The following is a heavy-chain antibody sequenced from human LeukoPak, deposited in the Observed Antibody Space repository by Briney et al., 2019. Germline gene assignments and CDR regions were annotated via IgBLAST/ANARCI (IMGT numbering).Heavy chain of an antibody. J-gene: IGHJ4*02. V-gene: IGHV4-39*01. CDR3: ARQTTAYDSGWHFDY. D-gene: IGHD6-19*01. Sequence: SETLSLTCTVSGGSISSYYWSWIRQPPGKGLEWMGSAYHRGNTYYNLSLKSRVTISVDTSRNQFSPTLRSVTAADTTVYYCARQTTAYDSGWHFDYWGQGTLLTVSS. CDR2: AYHRGNT. CDR1: GGSISSYY.